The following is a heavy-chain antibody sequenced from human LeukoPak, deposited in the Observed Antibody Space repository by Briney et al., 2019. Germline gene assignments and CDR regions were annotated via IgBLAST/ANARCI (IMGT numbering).Heavy chain of an antibody. D-gene: IGHD2-2*01. Sequence: SGESLKISCKGPGYTFTNHWIAWVRQMPGKGLEWMGLIYPDDSDIRYSPSFQGQVTFSADKSITTAYLQWSSLKASDTAMYYCARPRQHCSSTSCPFDIWGQGTVVTVSS. V-gene: IGHV5-51*01. CDR3: ARPRQHCSSTSCPFDI. CDR2: IYPDDSDI. CDR1: GYTFTNHW. J-gene: IGHJ3*02.